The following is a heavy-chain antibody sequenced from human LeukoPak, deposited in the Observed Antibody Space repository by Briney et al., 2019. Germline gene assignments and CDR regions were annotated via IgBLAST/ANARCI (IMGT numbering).Heavy chain of an antibody. V-gene: IGHV3-74*01. CDR1: GFTFSNYW. J-gene: IGHJ4*02. Sequence: GGSLRLXCAGSGFTFSNYWMHWVRHAPGKELVWVSRINGDGSSISYADSVKGRFTISRDNAKNTLYLQINSLRAEDTAVFYCARGPSGSAYGLFDYWGQGTLVTVSS. D-gene: IGHD5-12*01. CDR3: ARGPSGSAYGLFDY. CDR2: INGDGSSI.